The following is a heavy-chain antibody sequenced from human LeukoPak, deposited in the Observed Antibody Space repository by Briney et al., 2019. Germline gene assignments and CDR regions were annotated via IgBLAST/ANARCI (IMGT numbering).Heavy chain of an antibody. CDR3: ASGKYRYCDNWFDP. D-gene: IGHD5-18*01. Sequence: GGSLRLSCVASGFSFSSYGMHWVRQPPGKGLEWVAVISYDGSNKYYADSVKGRFTISRDNSKNTLYLQRNSLRAEDTAVYFCASGKYRYCDNWFDPWGQGTLVTVSS. V-gene: IGHV3-30*19. CDR2: ISYDGSNK. CDR1: GFSFSSYG. J-gene: IGHJ5*02.